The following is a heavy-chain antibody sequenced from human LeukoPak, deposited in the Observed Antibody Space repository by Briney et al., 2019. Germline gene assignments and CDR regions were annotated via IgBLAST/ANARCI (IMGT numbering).Heavy chain of an antibody. CDR3: ARDGGVGATTGYYYYMDV. V-gene: IGHV3-30*04. D-gene: IGHD1-26*01. CDR2: ISYDGSNK. CDR1: GFTFSSYA. J-gene: IGHJ6*03. Sequence: GGSLRLSCAASGFTFSSYAMHWVRQAPGKGLEWVAVISYDGSNKYCADSVKGRFTISRDNSKNTLYLQMNSLRAEDTAVYYCARDGGVGATTGYYYYMDVWGKGTTVTVSS.